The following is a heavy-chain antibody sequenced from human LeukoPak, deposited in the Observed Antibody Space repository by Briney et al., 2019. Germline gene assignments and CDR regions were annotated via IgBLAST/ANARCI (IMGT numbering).Heavy chain of an antibody. CDR3: AREYSSSYWFDP. CDR2: ITSDGGRT. Sequence: PGGSLRLSCAASGFTFSSYPMHWVRQARGERLEYVSAITSDGGRTFYANSVKGRFTISRDNSKSTLYLHMGSLRAEDMAVYYCAREYSSSYWFDPWGQGTLVTVSS. CDR1: GFTFSSYP. J-gene: IGHJ5*02. D-gene: IGHD6-6*01. V-gene: IGHV3-64*01.